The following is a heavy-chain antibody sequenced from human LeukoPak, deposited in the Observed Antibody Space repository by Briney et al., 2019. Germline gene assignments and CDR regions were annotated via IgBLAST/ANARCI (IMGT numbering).Heavy chain of an antibody. J-gene: IGHJ6*03. D-gene: IGHD2-8*01. CDR2: INPSGGST. Sequence: ASVKVSCKASGYTFTSYYMHWVRQAPGQGREWMGIINPSGGSTRYAQKFQGRLTMTRDTSTSTVYMELSSLRSEDAAVYYCARGSVSGVGYYYYYMDVWGKGTTVTVSS. CDR1: GYTFTSYY. CDR3: ARGSVSGVGYYYYYMDV. V-gene: IGHV1-46*01.